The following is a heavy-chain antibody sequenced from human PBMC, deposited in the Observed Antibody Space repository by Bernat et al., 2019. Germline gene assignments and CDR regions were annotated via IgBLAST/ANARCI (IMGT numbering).Heavy chain of an antibody. CDR2: IRSKANSYAT. CDR3: VREMATIIGARSYGMDV. D-gene: IGHD5-12*01. J-gene: IGHJ6*02. CDR1: GFTFSGSA. Sequence: EVQLVESGGGLVQPGGSLKLSCAASGFTFSGSAMHWVRQASGKGLEWVGRIRSKANSYATAYAASVKGRFTITRDDSKNTAYLQMNSLKTDDTAVYYCVREMATIIGARSYGMDVWGQGTTVTVSS. V-gene: IGHV3-73*01.